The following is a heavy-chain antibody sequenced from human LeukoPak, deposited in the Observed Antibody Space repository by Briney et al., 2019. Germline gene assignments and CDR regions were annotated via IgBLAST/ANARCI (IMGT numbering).Heavy chain of an antibody. CDR2: INTSGNTI. CDR3: ARTPMRGNY. V-gene: IGHV3-48*03. J-gene: IGHJ4*02. D-gene: IGHD3-16*01. Sequence: GGSLRLSRAASGFTFSSYEMNWVRQAPGKGLEWLSYINTSGNTIYYADSVKGRFTISKDNAKNSLYLQMNSLRAEYTAVYYCARTPMRGNYWGQGTLVTVSS. CDR1: GFTFSSYE.